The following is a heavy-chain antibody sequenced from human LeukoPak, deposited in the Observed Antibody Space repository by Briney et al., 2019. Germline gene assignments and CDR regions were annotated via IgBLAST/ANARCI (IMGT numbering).Heavy chain of an antibody. CDR3: ATAGLRWSYYFDT. CDR2: VYYTGST. CDR1: SGSVSSPSNY. Sequence: SETLSLTCTASSGSVSSPSNYWGWIRQSPERGLEWIGNVYYTGSTTYSPSLKSRVTISVDTSKNQFSLKLSSVTAADTAVYYCATAGLRWSYYFDTWGQGTLVTVSS. D-gene: IGHD4-23*01. V-gene: IGHV4-61*01. J-gene: IGHJ4*02.